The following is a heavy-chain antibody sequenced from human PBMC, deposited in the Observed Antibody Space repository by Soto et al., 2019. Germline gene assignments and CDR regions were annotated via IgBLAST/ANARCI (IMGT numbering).Heavy chain of an antibody. Sequence: EVQLVESGGGLVQPGGSLRVSCAASGFSFSSYSMNWVRQAPGKGLEWVSYISSSSRTIYYADSVKDRFTISRDNAKNSLYLQMNSLRDEDPGVYSCAKARSSTMYAMDVWGQGTTVTVSS. CDR1: GFSFSSYS. D-gene: IGHD2-2*01. CDR2: ISSSSRTI. CDR3: AKARSSTMYAMDV. V-gene: IGHV3-48*02. J-gene: IGHJ6*02.